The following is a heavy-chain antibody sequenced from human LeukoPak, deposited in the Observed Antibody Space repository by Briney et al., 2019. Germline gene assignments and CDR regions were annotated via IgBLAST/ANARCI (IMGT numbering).Heavy chain of an antibody. Sequence: GGSLRLSCAASGLTFSNYAMSWVRQAPGKGLEWVSAISGSGGSTNYADSMKGRFTISRDNSKNTLYLQVNSRRAEDTAMYYCARNILFAFDIWGQGTMVTVSS. J-gene: IGHJ3*02. V-gene: IGHV3-23*01. CDR3: ARNILFAFDI. CDR1: GLTFSNYA. CDR2: ISGSGGST.